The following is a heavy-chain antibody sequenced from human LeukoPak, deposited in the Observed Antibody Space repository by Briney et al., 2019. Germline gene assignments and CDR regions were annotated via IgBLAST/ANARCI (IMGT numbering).Heavy chain of an antibody. CDR1: GITFSGAW. CDR2: INDDGSFI. V-gene: IGHV3-74*01. D-gene: IGHD3-10*01. Sequence: GGSLRLSCAASGITFSGAWMHWVRQAPGKGLVWVSRINDDGSFIRYANSVKGRFTISRDNAKNTLFLQMDSLRAEDTAVYYCARVSGPGMNEYYHLWGQGTLVTVSS. J-gene: IGHJ1*01. CDR3: ARVSGPGMNEYYHL.